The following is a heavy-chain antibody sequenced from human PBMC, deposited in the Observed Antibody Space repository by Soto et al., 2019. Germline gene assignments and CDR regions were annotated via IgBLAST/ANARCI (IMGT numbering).Heavy chain of an antibody. CDR3: AISTGGFGGLFVVPSDY. CDR2: INSGGTVA. D-gene: IGHD3-16*01. J-gene: IGHJ4*02. CDR1: GFTYDSYA. Sequence: EVQLLESGGGLVQPGGSLRLSCAASGFTYDSYAMSWVRQAPGKGLEWVSGINSGGTVAHYADSVKGRFAISRDHAKNTVSLEMNSLRADDTGLYYCAISTGGFGGLFVVPSDYWGQGTLVTVSS. V-gene: IGHV3-23*01.